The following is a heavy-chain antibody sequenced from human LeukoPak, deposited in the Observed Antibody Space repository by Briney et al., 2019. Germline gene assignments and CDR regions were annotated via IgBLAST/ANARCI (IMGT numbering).Heavy chain of an antibody. D-gene: IGHD6-19*01. CDR2: INHSGST. CDR3: ARGQWLVPGHYYGMDV. CDR1: GGSFSGYY. Sequence: SETLSLTCAVYGGSFSGYYWSWIRQPPGKGLEWIGEINHSGSTNYNPSLKSRVTISVDTSKNQFSLKLSSVTAADTAVYYCARGQWLVPGHYYGMDVWGQGTTVTVSS. V-gene: IGHV4-34*01. J-gene: IGHJ6*02.